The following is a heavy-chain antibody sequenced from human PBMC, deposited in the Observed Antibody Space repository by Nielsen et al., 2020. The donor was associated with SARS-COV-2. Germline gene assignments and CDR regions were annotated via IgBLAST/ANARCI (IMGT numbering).Heavy chain of an antibody. D-gene: IGHD3-3*01. CDR3: AREGGDFWSGYYLPSVGAFDI. V-gene: IGHV3-11*06. CDR2: ISSSSSYT. Sequence: WLRQPPGKGLEWVSYISSSSSYTNYADSVKGRFTISRDNAKNSLYLQMNSLRAEDTAVYYCAREGGDFWSGYYLPSVGAFDIWGQGTMVTVSS. J-gene: IGHJ3*02.